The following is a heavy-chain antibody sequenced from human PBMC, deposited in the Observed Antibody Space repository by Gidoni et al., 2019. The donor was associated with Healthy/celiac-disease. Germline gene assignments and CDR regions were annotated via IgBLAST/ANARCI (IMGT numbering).Heavy chain of an antibody. CDR2: IYHSGST. Sequence: QLQLQESGSGLVKPSQTLSLTCAVSGASISRGGYSWSWIRQPPGKGLEWIGYIYHSGSTYYNPSLKSRVTISVDRSKNQFSLKLSSVTAADTAVYYCARANYYDSSGYYLGAFDIWGQGTMVTVSS. V-gene: IGHV4-30-2*01. D-gene: IGHD3-22*01. CDR3: ARANYYDSSGYYLGAFDI. CDR1: GASISRGGYS. J-gene: IGHJ3*02.